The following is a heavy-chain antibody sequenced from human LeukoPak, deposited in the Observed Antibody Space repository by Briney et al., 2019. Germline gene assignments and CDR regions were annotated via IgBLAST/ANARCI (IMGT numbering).Heavy chain of an antibody. D-gene: IGHD3-3*01. CDR2: ISSNGGST. CDR3: ARHGHYDFWSGYSLDY. CDR1: GFTFSSYA. V-gene: IGHV3-64*01. Sequence: GSLRLSCAASGFTFSSYAMHWVRQAPGKGLEYVSAISSNGGSTYYANSVKGRFTISRDNSKNTLYLQMGSLRAEDMAVYYCARHGHYDFWSGYSLDYWGQGTLVTVSS. J-gene: IGHJ4*02.